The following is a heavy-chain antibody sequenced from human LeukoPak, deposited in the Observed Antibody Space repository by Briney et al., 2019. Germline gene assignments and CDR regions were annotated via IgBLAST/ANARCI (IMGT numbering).Heavy chain of an antibody. CDR3: AREVPAAIYYYYYYMDV. CDR2: ISSSSSYI. D-gene: IGHD2-2*01. V-gene: IGHV3-21*01. Sequence: GGSLRLSCAASGFTFSSYSMNWVHQAPGKGLEWVSSISSSSSYIYYADSVKGRFTISRDNAKNSLYLQMNSLRAEDTAVYYCAREVPAAIYYYYYYMDVWGKGTTVTVSS. CDR1: GFTFSSYS. J-gene: IGHJ6*03.